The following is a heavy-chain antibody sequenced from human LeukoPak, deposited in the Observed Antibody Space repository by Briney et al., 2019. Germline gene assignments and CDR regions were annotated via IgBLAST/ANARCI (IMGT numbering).Heavy chain of an antibody. J-gene: IGHJ6*03. Sequence: GGSLRLSCAASGFTFSSYGMHWVRQAPGKGLEWVAVISYDGSNKYYADSVKGRFTISRDNSKNTLYLQMNSLRAEDTAVYYCAKEGGQLVPYYYYYYMDVWGKGTTVTVSS. CDR3: AKEGGQLVPYYYYYYMDV. CDR1: GFTFSSYG. CDR2: ISYDGSNK. V-gene: IGHV3-30*19. D-gene: IGHD6-13*01.